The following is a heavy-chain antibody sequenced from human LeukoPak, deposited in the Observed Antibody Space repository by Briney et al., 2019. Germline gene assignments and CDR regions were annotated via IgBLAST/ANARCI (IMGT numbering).Heavy chain of an antibody. J-gene: IGHJ4*02. V-gene: IGHV3-23*01. D-gene: IGHD2-2*02. Sequence: GGSLRLSCTSSGFSFSGYAMIWVRQAPGKGLELVSTISGSGASTFYADSVRGRFITSKDIPSNIVYLQMNSLRAEDTAVYYCAKGSRGYTNYYFDYWGQGTLVTVSS. CDR1: GFSFSGYA. CDR2: ISGSGAST. CDR3: AKGSRGYTNYYFDY.